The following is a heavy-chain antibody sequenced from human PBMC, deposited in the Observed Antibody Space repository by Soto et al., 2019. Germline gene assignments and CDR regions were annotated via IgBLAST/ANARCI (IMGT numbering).Heavy chain of an antibody. D-gene: IGHD1-7*01. V-gene: IGHV1-69*02. CDR3: ARELELRAGFDY. Sequence: QVQLVQSGAEVKKPGSSVKVSCKASGGTFSSYTISWVRQAPGQGLEWMGRIIPILGIANYAQKFQGRVTITADKSTSTAYMALSSLRSEDTAVYYCARELELRAGFDYWGQGTLVTVSS. CDR1: GGTFSSYT. CDR2: IIPILGIA. J-gene: IGHJ4*02.